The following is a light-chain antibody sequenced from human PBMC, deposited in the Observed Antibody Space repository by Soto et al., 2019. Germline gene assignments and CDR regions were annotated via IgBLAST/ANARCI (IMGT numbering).Light chain of an antibody. CDR3: AAWDDSLNGPV. CDR1: SSNIGSNS. V-gene: IGLV1-44*01. CDR2: SNS. J-gene: IGLJ2*01. Sequence: QSVLTQPPSASGTPGQRVTISCSGSSSNIGSNSVNWYQQLPGTAPKLLIYSNSLRPSGVPDRFSGSKSGTSASLAISGLQSVDEADYYCAAWDDSLNGPVFGGGTKVTVL.